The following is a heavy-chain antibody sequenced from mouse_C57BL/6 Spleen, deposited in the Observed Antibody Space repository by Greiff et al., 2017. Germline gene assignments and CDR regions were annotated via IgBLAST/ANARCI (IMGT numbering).Heavy chain of an antibody. Sequence: VQLQQSGAELAKPGASVKLSCKASGYTFTSYWMHWVKQRPGQGLEWIGYINPSSGSTKYNQKFKDKATLTADKSSSTAYMQLSSLTYEDSAVYYCASATDGYSPFAYWGQGTLVTVSA. CDR2: INPSSGST. CDR3: ASATDGYSPFAY. J-gene: IGHJ3*01. CDR1: GYTFTSYW. D-gene: IGHD2-3*01. V-gene: IGHV1-7*01.